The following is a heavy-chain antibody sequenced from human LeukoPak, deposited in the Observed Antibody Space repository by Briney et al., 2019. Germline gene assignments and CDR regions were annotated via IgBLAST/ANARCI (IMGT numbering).Heavy chain of an antibody. CDR3: ARRYYYDSSGYYPGSWFDP. D-gene: IGHD3-22*01. V-gene: IGHV4-59*01. Sequence: SETLSLTCTVSGGSISSYYWSWIRQPPGKGLEWIGYIYYSGSTNYNPSLKSRVTISVDTSKNQFSLKLSSVTAADTAVYYCARRYYYDSSGYYPGSWFDPWGQGTLVTVSS. CDR2: IYYSGST. J-gene: IGHJ5*02. CDR1: GGSISSYY.